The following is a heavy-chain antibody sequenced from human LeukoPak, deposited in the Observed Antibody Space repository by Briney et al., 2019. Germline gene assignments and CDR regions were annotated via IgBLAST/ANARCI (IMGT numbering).Heavy chain of an antibody. V-gene: IGHV3-23*01. CDR2: VSGTGITT. D-gene: IGHD2-8*01. CDR3: AKELMGFDY. CDR1: GFTSTSYA. Sequence: GGSLRLSCAASGFTSTSYAMSWVRQAPGKGLEWVSSVSGTGITTYYADSVKGRFTVSRDNSKDTVYLQMNSLRGEDTAVYYCAKELMGFDYWGQGSLVTVSS. J-gene: IGHJ4*02.